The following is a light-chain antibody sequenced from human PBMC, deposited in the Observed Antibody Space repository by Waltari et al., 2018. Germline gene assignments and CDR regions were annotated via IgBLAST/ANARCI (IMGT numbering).Light chain of an antibody. CDR2: LGS. CDR1: QSLLYSNGYNY. V-gene: IGKV2-28*01. CDR3: MQALQTPLT. Sequence: EIVLTQSPLSLPVTPGEPASISCSSSQSLLYSNGYNYLDWYLQKPGQSPQLLIYLGSNRASGGPDRFSGSGSGTDFTLKITRVEAEDVGVYYCMQALQTPLTFGGGTKVEIK. J-gene: IGKJ4*01.